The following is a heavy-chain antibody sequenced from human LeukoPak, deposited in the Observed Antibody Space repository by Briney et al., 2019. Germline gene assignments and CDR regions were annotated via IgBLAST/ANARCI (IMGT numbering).Heavy chain of an antibody. CDR1: GGTFSSYA. J-gene: IGHJ4*02. Sequence: SVKVSCKASGGTFSSYAISWVRQAPGQGLEWMGGIIPIFGTANYAQKFQGRVTITTDESTSTAYMELSSLRSEDTAVYYCARGDEYGSSSGYFDYWGQGTLVTVSS. CDR3: ARGDEYGSSSGYFDY. V-gene: IGHV1-69*05. D-gene: IGHD6-6*01. CDR2: IIPIFGTA.